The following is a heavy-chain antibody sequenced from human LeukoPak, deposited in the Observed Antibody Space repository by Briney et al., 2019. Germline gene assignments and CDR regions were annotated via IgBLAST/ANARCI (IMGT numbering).Heavy chain of an antibody. J-gene: IGHJ4*02. CDR1: GGSVSSGSYY. V-gene: IGHV4-61*01. CDR3: ARERVTAIRGYDY. Sequence: PSETLSLTCTVSGGSVSSGSYYWSWIRQPPGKGLEWIGYIYYSGSTSYYPSLESRVTISVDTSKNQFSLKLSSVTAADTAVYYCARERVTAIRGYDYWGQGTLVTVSS. D-gene: IGHD2-21*02. CDR2: IYYSGST.